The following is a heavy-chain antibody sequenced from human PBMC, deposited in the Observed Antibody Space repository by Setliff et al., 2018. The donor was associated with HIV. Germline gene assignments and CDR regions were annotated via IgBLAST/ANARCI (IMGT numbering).Heavy chain of an antibody. CDR2: IHNTGIT. D-gene: IGHD3-22*01. CDR3: ARSSGYYSTVFY. V-gene: IGHV4-59*01. J-gene: IGHJ4*02. CDR1: GGSIKSYY. Sequence: SETLSLTCAVSGGSIKSYYWSWIRQPPGKGLQWIGYIHNTGITNYNPSLKSRVTMSIDTSKNQFSLKLNSVTAADTAVYYCARSSGYYSTVFYWGQGTRVTVSS.